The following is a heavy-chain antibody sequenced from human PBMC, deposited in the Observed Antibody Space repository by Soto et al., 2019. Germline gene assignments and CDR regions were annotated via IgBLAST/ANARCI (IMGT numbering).Heavy chain of an antibody. V-gene: IGHV2-5*02. J-gene: IGHJ4*02. Sequence: QITLKESGPTLVKPTQTLTLTCSFSGFSLTSTAVGVNWIRQPPGKALEWLALIYLDDDNHFSPSLKSRLSVTEDTSKNQVVLTMTNMDPVDTATYYCAHGSGWLSDYWGQGILVTVSS. CDR3: AHGSGWLSDY. CDR1: GFSLTSTAVG. D-gene: IGHD6-19*01. CDR2: IYLDDDN.